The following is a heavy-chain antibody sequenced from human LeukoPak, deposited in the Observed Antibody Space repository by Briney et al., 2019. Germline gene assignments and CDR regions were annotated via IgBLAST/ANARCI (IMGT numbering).Heavy chain of an antibody. J-gene: IGHJ4*02. CDR1: GGSISSLNYY. Sequence: SQTLSLTCTVSGGSISSLNYYWSWIRQPPGKGLEWIGYIYYSGSAYYKPSLKSRVTISVDTSKNQFSLKLSSVTAADTAVYYCASALTVTPGTDFDYWGQGTLVTVSS. D-gene: IGHD4-17*01. CDR3: ASALTVTPGTDFDY. V-gene: IGHV4-30-4*01. CDR2: IYYSGSA.